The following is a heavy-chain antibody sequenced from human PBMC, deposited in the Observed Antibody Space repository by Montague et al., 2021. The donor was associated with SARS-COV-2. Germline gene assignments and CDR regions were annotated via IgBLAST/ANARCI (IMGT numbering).Heavy chain of an antibody. Sequence: TLSLTCTVSGGSISSGGYYWSWIRQHPGDGLGWIGFIYNGGSTHSNPSLKGRVTISLDTSENQFSLNLSSVTAADTAVYFCARGSGNLGRGDDLGFWGQGTLVTVSS. J-gene: IGHJ4*02. CDR3: ARGSGNLGRGDDLGF. D-gene: IGHD3-10*01. V-gene: IGHV4-31*03. CDR1: GGSISSGGYY. CDR2: IYNGGST.